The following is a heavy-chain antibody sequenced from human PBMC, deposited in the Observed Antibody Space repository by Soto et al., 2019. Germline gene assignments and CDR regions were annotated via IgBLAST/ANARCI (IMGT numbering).Heavy chain of an antibody. D-gene: IGHD2-2*01. V-gene: IGHV1-24*01. CDR2: FDPEDGET. CDR1: GYTLTELS. J-gene: IGHJ5*02. Sequence: ASVKVSCKVSGYTLTELSMHWVRQAPGKGLEWMGGFDPEDGETIYAQKFQGRVTMTRDTSTSTVYMELSSLRSEDTAVYYCARAYCISTSCYHWFDPWGQGTLVTVSS. CDR3: ARAYCISTSCYHWFDP.